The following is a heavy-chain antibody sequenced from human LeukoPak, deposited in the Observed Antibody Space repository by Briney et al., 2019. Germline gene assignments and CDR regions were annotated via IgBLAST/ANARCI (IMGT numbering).Heavy chain of an antibody. CDR3: ARGHYDFWSGYYRGRRYFDY. J-gene: IGHJ4*02. Sequence: SETLSLTCAVYGGSFSGYYWSWIRQHPGKGLEWIGEINHRGNTNYNPSLKSRVTISVDTSNNQSSLKLSSVTAADTAVYYCARGHYDFWSGYYRGRRYFDYWGQGTLVTVSS. CDR1: GGSFSGYY. V-gene: IGHV4-34*01. D-gene: IGHD3-3*01. CDR2: INHRGNT.